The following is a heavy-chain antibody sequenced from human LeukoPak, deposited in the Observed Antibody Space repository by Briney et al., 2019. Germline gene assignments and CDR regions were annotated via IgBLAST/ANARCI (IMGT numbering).Heavy chain of an antibody. CDR2: ISGSGGST. D-gene: IGHD3-22*01. J-gene: IGHJ4*02. Sequence: PGGSLRLSRAASGFTFSSYAMSWVRQAPGKGLEWVSAISGSGGSTYYADSVKGRFTISRDNSRNTLYLQMNSLRAEDSAVYYCAKNYDTSAYYYGAYGYWGQGTLVTVSS. CDR3: AKNYDTSAYYYGAYGY. CDR1: GFTFSSYA. V-gene: IGHV3-23*01.